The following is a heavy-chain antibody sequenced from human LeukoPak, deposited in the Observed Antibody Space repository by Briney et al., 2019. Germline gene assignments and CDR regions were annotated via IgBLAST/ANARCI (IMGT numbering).Heavy chain of an antibody. CDR3: ARGGLRWP. Sequence: GASVKVSCKASGYTFTGYYMHWVRQATGQGLEWMGWMNPNSGNTGYAQKFQGRVTMARNTSISTAYMELSSLRSEDTAVYYCARGGLRWPWGQGTLVTVSS. D-gene: IGHD4-23*01. CDR1: GYTFTGYY. V-gene: IGHV1-8*02. J-gene: IGHJ5*02. CDR2: MNPNSGNT.